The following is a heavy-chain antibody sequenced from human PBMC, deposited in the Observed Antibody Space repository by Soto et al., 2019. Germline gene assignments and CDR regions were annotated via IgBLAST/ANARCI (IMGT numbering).Heavy chain of an antibody. J-gene: IGHJ5*02. V-gene: IGHV3-30-3*01. CDR1: TFVFSVYS. CDR3: ARDKDQSECWGGTLDA. Sequence: QVQLVESGGGVVQPARSLRLSCTTSTFVFSVYSLHWVRQAPGKGLEWVALISHDGANKYYADSVKGRFTISRDNSKDTLYLQMNRLRPEDTAVYFCARDKDQSECWGGTLDAWGQGTLVTVSA. D-gene: IGHD2-21*01. CDR2: ISHDGANK.